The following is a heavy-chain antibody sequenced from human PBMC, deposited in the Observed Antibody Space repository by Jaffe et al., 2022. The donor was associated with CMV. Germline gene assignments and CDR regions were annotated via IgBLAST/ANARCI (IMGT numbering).Heavy chain of an antibody. CDR1: EGSLIHNKW. V-gene: IGHV4-4*02. Sequence: KLYAAGPGLVKPSGTLSLSCSVSEGSLIHNKWWTWVRQSPGKGLEWIGEIYYEGSANYNPSLKSRVTMSIDESKKQFFLNLMSVTSADTAVYYCTTKSGSYYNWFDIWGQGIQVTVAS. J-gene: IGHJ5*02. CDR2: IYYEGSA. CDR3: TTKSGSYYNWFDI. D-gene: IGHD3-10*01.